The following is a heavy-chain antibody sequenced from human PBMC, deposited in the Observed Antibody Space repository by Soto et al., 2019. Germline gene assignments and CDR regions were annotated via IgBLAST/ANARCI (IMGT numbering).Heavy chain of an antibody. D-gene: IGHD3-10*01. CDR1: GYTFTSYG. CDR3: ARGGFDYYGSGSYYSNWFDP. CDR2: ISAYNGNT. V-gene: IGHV1-18*01. J-gene: IGHJ5*02. Sequence: GASVKVSCKASGYTFTSYGISWVRQAPGRGREWMGWISAYNGNTNYAQKLQGRVTMTTDTSTSTAYMELRSLRSDDTAVYYCARGGFDYYGSGSYYSNWFDPWGQGTLVTVSS.